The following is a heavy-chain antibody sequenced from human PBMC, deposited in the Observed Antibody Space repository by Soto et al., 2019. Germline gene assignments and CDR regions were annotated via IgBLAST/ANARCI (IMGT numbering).Heavy chain of an antibody. D-gene: IGHD6-19*01. CDR2: ISHTGTT. Sequence: SETLSLTCTVSGVSISSYYWSWIRQPPGKGLEWVAYISHTGTTDYNPSLKSRVTISVDTSKNQFSLKLSSVTAADTAVYYCASLFTRIAVAGSPPPCYWGQGTLVTVS. CDR1: GVSISSYY. J-gene: IGHJ4*02. CDR3: ASLFTRIAVAGSPPPCY. V-gene: IGHV4-4*08.